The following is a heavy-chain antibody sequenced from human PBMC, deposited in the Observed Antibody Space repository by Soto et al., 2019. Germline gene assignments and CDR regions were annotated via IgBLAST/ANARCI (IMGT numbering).Heavy chain of an antibody. J-gene: IGHJ2*01. CDR1: GESFSDYY. D-gene: IGHD1-26*01. V-gene: IGHV4-34*01. Sequence: QVQLQQWGAGLLKPSETLSLTCAVYGESFSDYYWSWIRQPPGKGLEWIGDINDSGSTQYNPSLMSRVTISLNTSKRQFSLKLTSVTAADSAVYYCARGHSIVRATRWYFDLWGRGTLVTVSS. CDR3: ARGHSIVRATRWYFDL. CDR2: INDSGST.